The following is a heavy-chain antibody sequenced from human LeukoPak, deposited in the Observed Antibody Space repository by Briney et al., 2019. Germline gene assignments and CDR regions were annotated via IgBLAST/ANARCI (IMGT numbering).Heavy chain of an antibody. Sequence: GGSLRLSCAASGFTFSSYSMNWVRQAPGKGLEWVSSISSSSSYIYYADSVKGRFTISRDNAKNSLYLQMNSLRAEDTAVYCCARAGYSSGWDYFDYWGQGTLVTVSS. CDR2: ISSSSSYI. CDR3: ARAGYSSGWDYFDY. J-gene: IGHJ4*02. V-gene: IGHV3-21*01. CDR1: GFTFSSYS. D-gene: IGHD6-19*01.